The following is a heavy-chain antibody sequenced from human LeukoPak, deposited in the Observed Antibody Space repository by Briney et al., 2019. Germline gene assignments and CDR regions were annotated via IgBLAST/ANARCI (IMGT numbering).Heavy chain of an antibody. CDR1: GFLVSSNY. CDR3: ARGGLGKYYGMDV. J-gene: IGHJ6*02. Sequence: GGSLRLSCAASGFLVSSNYMTWVRQAPGKGLEWASIIYSGGSTDYADSVKGRFTISRDNSKNTLYLQMDSLRVEDAAVYYCARGGLGKYYGMDVWGQGTTVTVSS. D-gene: IGHD5-12*01. CDR2: IYSGGST. V-gene: IGHV3-53*05.